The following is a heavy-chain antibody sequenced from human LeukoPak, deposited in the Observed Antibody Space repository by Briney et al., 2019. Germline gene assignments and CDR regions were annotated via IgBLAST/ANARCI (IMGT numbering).Heavy chain of an antibody. D-gene: IGHD3-3*01. Sequence: ASVKVSCKASGYTFTNYYMHWVRQAPGQGLEWMGGINPSGGSVSYADTFKGRITMTRDTSKSTVYMEMSSLTSEDPAVYYCARDYAFWRAVLLDYWGQGTLVTVSS. CDR3: ARDYAFWRAVLLDY. J-gene: IGHJ4*02. V-gene: IGHV1-46*01. CDR1: GYTFTNYY. CDR2: INPSGGSV.